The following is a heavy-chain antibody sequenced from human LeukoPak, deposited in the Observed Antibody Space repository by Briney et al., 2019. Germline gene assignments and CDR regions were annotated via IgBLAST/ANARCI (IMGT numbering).Heavy chain of an antibody. D-gene: IGHD3-3*01. CDR1: GGSISSSSYY. CDR2: IYYSGST. Sequence: SETLSLTCTVSGGSISSSSYYWGWSRQPPGKGLEWIGSIYYSGSTYYNPSLKSRLTISVDTSKNQFSLKLSSVTAADTALYYCARHVNDCWSGLDYWGQGTLVTVSS. V-gene: IGHV4-39*01. CDR3: ARHVNDCWSGLDY. J-gene: IGHJ4*02.